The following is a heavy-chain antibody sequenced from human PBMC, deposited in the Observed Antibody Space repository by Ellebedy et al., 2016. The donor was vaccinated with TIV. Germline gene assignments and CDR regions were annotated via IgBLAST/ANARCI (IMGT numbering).Heavy chain of an antibody. CDR3: ARVIYYDSSGYPSYWYFDL. J-gene: IGHJ2*01. D-gene: IGHD3-22*01. V-gene: IGHV4-4*07. CDR2: IYTSGST. Sequence: MPSETLSLTCTVSGGSISSYYWSWIRQPAGKGLEWIGRIYTSGSTNYNPSLKSRVTMSVDTSKNQFSLKLSSVTAADTAVYYCARVIYYDSSGYPSYWYFDLWGRGTLVTVSS. CDR1: GGSISSYY.